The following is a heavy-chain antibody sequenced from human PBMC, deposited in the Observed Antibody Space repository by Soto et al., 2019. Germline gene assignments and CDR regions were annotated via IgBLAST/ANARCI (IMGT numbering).Heavy chain of an antibody. J-gene: IGHJ4*02. Sequence: SETLSLTCAVYGGSFSGYYWSWIRQPPGKGLEWIGEINHSGSTNYNPSLKSRVTISVDTSKNQFSLKASDTAMYYCARRTLAPYSSTYYFDYWGQGTLVTVSS. CDR3: ARRTLAPYSSTYYFDY. CDR1: GGSFSGYY. V-gene: IGHV4-34*01. CDR2: INHSGST. D-gene: IGHD6-13*01.